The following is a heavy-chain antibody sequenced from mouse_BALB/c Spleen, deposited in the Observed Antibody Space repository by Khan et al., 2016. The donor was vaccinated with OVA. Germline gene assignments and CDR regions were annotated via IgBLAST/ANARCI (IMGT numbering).Heavy chain of an antibody. Sequence: EVQLQESGPGLVKPSQSLSLTCTVTGYSITSDYAWNWIRQFPGNKLEWMGYISYSGNTKYNPSLKSRISVTRDTSKNQIFLQLNSVTAKDTATYYCARVYGGDFDYWGQGTTLTVSS. CDR3: ARVYGGDFDY. V-gene: IGHV3-2*02. J-gene: IGHJ2*01. CDR2: ISYSGNT. CDR1: GYSITSDYA. D-gene: IGHD2-10*02.